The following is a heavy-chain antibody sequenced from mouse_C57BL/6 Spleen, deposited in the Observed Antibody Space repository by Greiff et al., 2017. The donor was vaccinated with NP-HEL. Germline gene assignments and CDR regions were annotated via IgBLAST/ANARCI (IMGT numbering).Heavy chain of an antibody. CDR3: AITTVVATVYYAMDY. CDR2: INPNNGGT. V-gene: IGHV1-18*01. J-gene: IGHJ4*01. Sequence: EVQLQQSGPELVKPGASVKIPCKASGYTFTDYNMDWVKQSHGKSLEWIGDINPNNGGTIYNQKFKGKATLTVDKSSSTAYMELRSLTSEDTAVYYWAITTVVATVYYAMDYWGQGTSVTVSS. D-gene: IGHD1-1*01. CDR1: GYTFTDYN.